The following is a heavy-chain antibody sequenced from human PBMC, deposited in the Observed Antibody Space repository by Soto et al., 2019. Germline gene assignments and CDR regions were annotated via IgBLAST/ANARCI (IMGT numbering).Heavy chain of an antibody. CDR1: GYTFTKFG. J-gene: IGHJ1*01. Sequence: ASVKVSCKSSGYTFTKFGISWVRQAPGQGLEWMGRNSAYNDNTNYAQKLQGWVTMTRDTSLSTAYMELSRLKSDDSAVYYCARSPTYSSGWSAFQLWGQGTLVTVSS. CDR2: NSAYNDNT. V-gene: IGHV1-18*01. D-gene: IGHD6-19*01. CDR3: ARSPTYSSGWSAFQL.